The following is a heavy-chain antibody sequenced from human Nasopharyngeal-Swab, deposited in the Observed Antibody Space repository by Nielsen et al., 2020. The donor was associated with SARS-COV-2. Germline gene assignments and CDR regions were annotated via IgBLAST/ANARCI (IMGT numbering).Heavy chain of an antibody. J-gene: IGHJ6*02. V-gene: IGHV4-34*01. CDR2: INHSGST. D-gene: IGHD3-10*01. CDR3: ARCITVIQGGPYYYYFGMDV. Sequence: WIRQPPGKGLEWIGEINHSGSTNYNPSLKSRVTISVDTSKNQFSLKLSSVTAADTAVYYCARCITVIQGGPYYYYFGMDVWGQGTTVTVSS.